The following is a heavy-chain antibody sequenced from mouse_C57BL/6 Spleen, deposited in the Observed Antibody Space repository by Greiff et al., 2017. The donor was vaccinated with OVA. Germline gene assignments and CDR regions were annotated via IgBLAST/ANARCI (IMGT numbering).Heavy chain of an antibody. Sequence: VQLQQSGPELVKPGASVKISCKASGYSFTGYYLNWVKQSPEKSLEWIGEINPSTGGTTYNQKFKAKATLTVDKSSSTAYMQLKSLTSEDSAVYYCARWATVVSFDYWGQGTTLTVSS. V-gene: IGHV1-42*01. D-gene: IGHD1-1*01. CDR3: ARWATVVSFDY. J-gene: IGHJ2*01. CDR1: GYSFTGYY. CDR2: INPSTGGT.